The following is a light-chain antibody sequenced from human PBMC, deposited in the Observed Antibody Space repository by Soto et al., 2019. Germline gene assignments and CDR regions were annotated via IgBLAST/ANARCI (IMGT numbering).Light chain of an antibody. CDR3: QQGS. CDR1: QSVSSY. V-gene: IGKV3-11*01. Sequence: IVFTQSPATLSWSPGARATLSCRASQSVSSYLARYQQKPGQAPRLLIYYASNRATGIPARFSGSGSGTDFSLTISRLEPEDFAVYYCQQGSFGGGTKVDIK. J-gene: IGKJ4*01. CDR2: YAS.